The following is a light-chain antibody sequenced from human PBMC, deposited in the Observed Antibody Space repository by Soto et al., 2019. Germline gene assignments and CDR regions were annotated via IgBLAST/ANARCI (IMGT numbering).Light chain of an antibody. CDR1: HDISSY. J-gene: IGKJ5*01. CDR2: AAS. CDR3: QQHKDYPLT. Sequence: DIQLTQSPSFLSASVVDRVTITCRASHDISSYLTWYQQKPGKAPTVLIYAASTLQGGVPSRFSGSGSGTEFTLTISSLQSEDFASYYCQQHKDYPLTFGRGTRLEI. V-gene: IGKV1-9*01.